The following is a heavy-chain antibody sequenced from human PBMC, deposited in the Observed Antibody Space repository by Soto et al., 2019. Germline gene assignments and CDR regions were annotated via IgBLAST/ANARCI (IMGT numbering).Heavy chain of an antibody. V-gene: IGHV3-30*18. J-gene: IGHJ4*02. Sequence: QVQLVESGGGVVQPGRSLRLSCAASGFTFSSYGMHWVRQAPGKGLEWVAVISYDGSNKYYADSVKGRFTISRDNSKNTLYLQMNSLRAEDTAVYYCAKGNYGGQLRRDYFDYWGQGTLVTVSS. CDR1: GFTFSSYG. CDR3: AKGNYGGQLRRDYFDY. CDR2: ISYDGSNK. D-gene: IGHD4-17*01.